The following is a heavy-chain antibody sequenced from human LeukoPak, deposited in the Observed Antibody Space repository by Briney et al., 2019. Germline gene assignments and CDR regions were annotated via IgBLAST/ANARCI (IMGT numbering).Heavy chain of an antibody. J-gene: IGHJ4*02. V-gene: IGHV4-34*01. D-gene: IGHD2-21*01. CDR2: INHSGST. CDR1: GVSFSGYY. CDR3: ARGLYGGGNY. Sequence: PSETLSLTCAVYGVSFSGYYWSWIRQPPGKGLEWIGEINHSGSTNYNPSLKSRVTISVDTSKNQFSLKLSSVTAADTAVYYCARGLYGGGNYWGQGTLVTVSS.